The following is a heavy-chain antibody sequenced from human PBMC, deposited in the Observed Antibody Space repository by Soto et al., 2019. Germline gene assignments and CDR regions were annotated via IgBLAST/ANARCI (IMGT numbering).Heavy chain of an antibody. CDR2: IYYSGST. CDR3: ARERGYSYGYYYGMDV. Sequence: LSLTCTVSGGSISSGDYYWSWIRQPPGKGLEWIGYIYYSGSTYYNPSLKSRVTISVDTSKNQFSLKLSSVTAADTAVYYCARERGYSYGYYYGMDVWGQGTTVTVSS. CDR1: GGSISSGDYY. J-gene: IGHJ6*02. V-gene: IGHV4-30-4*01. D-gene: IGHD5-18*01.